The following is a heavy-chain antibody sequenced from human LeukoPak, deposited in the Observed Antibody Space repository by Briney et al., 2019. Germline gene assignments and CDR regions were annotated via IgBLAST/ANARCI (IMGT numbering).Heavy chain of an antibody. V-gene: IGHV3-23*01. D-gene: IGHD2-2*01. CDR1: GFTFTDYS. CDR2: ISGSGGST. Sequence: GGSLRLSCAAAGFTFTDYSMNWVRQAPGKGLEWVSAISGSGGSTYYADSVKGRFTISRDNSKNTLYLQMNSLRAEDTAVYYCAKDVGFYCSSTSCSTFDYWGQGTLVTVSS. CDR3: AKDVGFYCSSTSCSTFDY. J-gene: IGHJ4*02.